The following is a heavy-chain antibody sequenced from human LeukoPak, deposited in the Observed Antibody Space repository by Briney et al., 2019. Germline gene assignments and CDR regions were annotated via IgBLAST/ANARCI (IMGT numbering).Heavy chain of an antibody. Sequence: SQTLSLTCTVSGGSISSGGYYWSWIRQHPGKGLEWIGYIYYSGSTYYNPSLKSRVTISVDTSKNQFSLKLSSVTAADTAVYYCARSTQWLVPLSIWGQGTLVTVSS. V-gene: IGHV4-31*03. D-gene: IGHD6-19*01. J-gene: IGHJ4*02. CDR3: ARSTQWLVPLSI. CDR1: GGSISSGGYY. CDR2: IYYSGST.